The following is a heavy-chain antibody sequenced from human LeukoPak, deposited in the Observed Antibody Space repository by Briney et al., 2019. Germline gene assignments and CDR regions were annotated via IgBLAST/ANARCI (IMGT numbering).Heavy chain of an antibody. Sequence: GGSLRLSCAASGFTFSSYGMHWVRQAPGKGLEWVAVIWYDGSNKYYADSVKGRFTISRDNSKNTLYLQMNSLRAEDTAVYYCARSGWYGNAFDIWGQGTMVTVSS. V-gene: IGHV3-33*01. CDR3: ARSGWYGNAFDI. J-gene: IGHJ3*02. CDR1: GFTFSSYG. CDR2: IWYDGSNK. D-gene: IGHD6-19*01.